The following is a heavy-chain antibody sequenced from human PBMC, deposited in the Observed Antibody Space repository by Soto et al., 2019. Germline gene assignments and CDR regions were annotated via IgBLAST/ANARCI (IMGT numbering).Heavy chain of an antibody. Sequence: SETLSLTCTVTGYSISTGCYWGWLRQPPGKGLEWIGSMYYTGTTYYNPSLESRVTISVDTSENQLSLKLTSVTAADTAVYYCARDLNYGLYYFDYWGQGTLVTVSS. V-gene: IGHV4-38-2*02. D-gene: IGHD3-10*01. CDR2: MYYTGTT. CDR1: GYSISTGCY. J-gene: IGHJ4*02. CDR3: ARDLNYGLYYFDY.